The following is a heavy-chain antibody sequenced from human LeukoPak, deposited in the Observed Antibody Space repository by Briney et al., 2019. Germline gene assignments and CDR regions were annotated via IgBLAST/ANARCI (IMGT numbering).Heavy chain of an antibody. J-gene: IGHJ4*02. D-gene: IGHD1-26*01. CDR2: IYYSGGT. Sequence: SETLSLTCTVSGGSISSYYWSWIRQPPGKGLEWIGYIYYSGGTNYNPSLKSRVTISVDTSKNRFSLKLSSVTAADTAIYYCARRITDSGSYSEFDYWGQGALVTVSS. CDR1: GGSISSYY. CDR3: ARRITDSGSYSEFDY. V-gene: IGHV4-59*08.